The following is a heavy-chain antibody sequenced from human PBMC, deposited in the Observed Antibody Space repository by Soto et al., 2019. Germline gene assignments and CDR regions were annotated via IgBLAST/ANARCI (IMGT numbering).Heavy chain of an antibody. CDR3: MTQDSDGSGRYYT. D-gene: IGHD3-10*01. J-gene: IGHJ4*01. Sequence: EVQLLESGGGVVQPGGSLRLSCAASGFTFSTFAMRWVRQAPGKGLEWVSGMSGSGGRTYYADSVKGRFTISRDNSKNPLYMQVYYLGGEATDFYCCMTQDSDGSGRYYTGGHGTLFTASS. V-gene: IGHV3-23*01. CDR2: MSGSGGRT. CDR1: GFTFSTFA.